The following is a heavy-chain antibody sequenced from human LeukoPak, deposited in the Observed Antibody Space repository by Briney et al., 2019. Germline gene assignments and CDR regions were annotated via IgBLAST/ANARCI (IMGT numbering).Heavy chain of an antibody. J-gene: IGHJ4*02. CDR2: IHNTGST. D-gene: IGHD6-13*01. CDR1: GGSISSYY. CDR3: SSGSGYRIEN. V-gene: IGHV4-59*01. Sequence: SETLSLTCTVSGGSISSYYWSWIRQPPGKGLEWIGYIHNTGSTNYNPSLKGRVTISVDTSKNQFSLKLSSVTTADTAVHHCSSGSGYRIENWGQGTLVTVSS.